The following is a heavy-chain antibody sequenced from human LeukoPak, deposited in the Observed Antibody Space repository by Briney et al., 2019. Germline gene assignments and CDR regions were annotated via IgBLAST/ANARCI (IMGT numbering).Heavy chain of an antibody. CDR2: IHSSASA. CDR3: ARGTIFGVVTPDY. Sequence: SETLSLTCTVSGYSINSGHYWGWIRQPPGKRLAWIGSIHSSASAYYNPTLKSRVTISVDASKNQFSLNLTSVTAADAAVYYCARGTIFGVVTPDYWGQGTLVTVSS. D-gene: IGHD3-3*01. V-gene: IGHV4-38-2*02. J-gene: IGHJ4*02. CDR1: GYSINSGHY.